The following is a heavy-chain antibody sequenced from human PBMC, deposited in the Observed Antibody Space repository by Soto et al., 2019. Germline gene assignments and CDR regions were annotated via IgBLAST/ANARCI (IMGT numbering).Heavy chain of an antibody. CDR2: INPNSGVT. V-gene: IGHV1-2*04. CDR1: GDTFTDYY. Sequence: QVQLVQSGAEVKKPGASVTVSCRSSGDTFTDYYMHWVRQAPGQGLEWMGWINPNSGVTKYAQKFQGWVTMTRDTSSRTVYMQLRRLRSDDTAVYYCARESGGATATLDYYYFYMDIWGTGTTVTVSS. D-gene: IGHD5-12*01. J-gene: IGHJ6*03. CDR3: ARESGGATATLDYYYFYMDI.